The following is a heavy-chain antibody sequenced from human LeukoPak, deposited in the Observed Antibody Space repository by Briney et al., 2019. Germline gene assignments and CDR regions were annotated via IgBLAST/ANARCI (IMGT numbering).Heavy chain of an antibody. CDR1: GGSISGSSYF. Sequence: PSETLSLTCTVSGGSISGSSYFWGWIRQPPGKGLEWIASIYYSGSTYYNPSLKSRVTISVDTSKNQFSLKLSSVTAADTAVYYCARQNGHYFDYWGQGTLVTVSS. V-gene: IGHV4-39*01. J-gene: IGHJ4*02. CDR3: ARQNGHYFDY. D-gene: IGHD1-1*01. CDR2: IYYSGST.